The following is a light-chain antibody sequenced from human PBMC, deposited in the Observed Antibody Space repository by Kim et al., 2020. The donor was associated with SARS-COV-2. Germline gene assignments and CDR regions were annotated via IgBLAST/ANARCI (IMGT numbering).Light chain of an antibody. V-gene: IGLV3-1*01. CDR3: QAWDSSIHV. CDR2: QDS. CDR1: KLGDKY. J-gene: IGLJ1*01. Sequence: VSPGQTASITCSGDKLGDKYACWYQQKPGQSPVLVIYQDSKRPSGIPERFSGSSSGNTATLTISGTQAMDEADYYCQAWDSSIHVFGTGTKVTVL.